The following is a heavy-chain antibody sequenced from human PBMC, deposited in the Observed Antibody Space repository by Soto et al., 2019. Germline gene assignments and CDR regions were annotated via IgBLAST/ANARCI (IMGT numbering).Heavy chain of an antibody. CDR3: ANSDYSSGYFQIPPYY. CDR1: GSTFSSYA. CDR2: FSGSGFNS. D-gene: IGHD5-12*01. J-gene: IGHJ4*02. V-gene: IGHV3-23*01. Sequence: PGGSLRLSCAASGSTFSSYAMSWVRQAPGKGLEWVSGFSGSGFNSYYATSVKGRFTISRDNSKNRLYLQMNSLTFEDTAVYYCANSDYSSGYFQIPPYYWGQGTRVTVSS.